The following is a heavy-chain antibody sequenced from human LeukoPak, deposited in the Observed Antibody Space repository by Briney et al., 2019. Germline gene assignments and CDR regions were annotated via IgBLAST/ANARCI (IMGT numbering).Heavy chain of an antibody. D-gene: IGHD2/OR15-2a*01. V-gene: IGHV1-58*02. J-gene: IGHJ3*02. Sequence: SVKVSCKASGFTFTSSAMQWVRQARGQRLEWIGWIVVGSGNTNYAQKFQERVTITRDMSTSTAYMELSSLRSEDTAVYYCAAWGGIDLIVRDAFDIWGQGTMVTVSS. CDR2: IVVGSGNT. CDR3: AAWGGIDLIVRDAFDI. CDR1: GFTFTSSA.